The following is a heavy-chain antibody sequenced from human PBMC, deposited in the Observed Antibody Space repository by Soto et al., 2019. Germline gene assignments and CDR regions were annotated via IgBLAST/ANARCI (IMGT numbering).Heavy chain of an antibody. CDR1: GGTFSSYA. CDR2: IIPIFGTA. Sequence: ASVKVSCKASGGTFSSYAISWVRQAPGQGLEWMGGIIPIFGTANYAQKFQGRVTITADESTSTAYMELSSLRAEDTAVYYCARGDYHDTSGPFSYAFDVWGQGTMVTVSS. V-gene: IGHV1-69*13. J-gene: IGHJ3*01. D-gene: IGHD3-22*01. CDR3: ARGDYHDTSGPFSYAFDV.